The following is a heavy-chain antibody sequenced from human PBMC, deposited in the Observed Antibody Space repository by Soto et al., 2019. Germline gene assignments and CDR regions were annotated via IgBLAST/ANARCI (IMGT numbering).Heavy chain of an antibody. CDR1: GYTFTSYY. CDR2: INPSGGST. D-gene: IGHD4-17*01. J-gene: IGHJ4*02. Sequence: ASVKVSCKASGYTFTSYYMHWVRQAPGQGLEWMGIINPSGGSTSYAQKFQGRVTMTRDTSTSTVYMELSSLRSEDTAVYYCARDLGRDYGDYLGYFDYWGQGTLVTAPQ. CDR3: ARDLGRDYGDYLGYFDY. V-gene: IGHV1-46*01.